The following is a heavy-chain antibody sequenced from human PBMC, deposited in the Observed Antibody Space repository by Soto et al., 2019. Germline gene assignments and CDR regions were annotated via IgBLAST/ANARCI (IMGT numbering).Heavy chain of an antibody. V-gene: IGHV4-59*12. CDR1: GGSISSYY. Sequence: SETLSLTCTVSGGSISSYYWSWIRQPPGKGLEWIGYIYYSGSTNYNPSLQSRVTISVDTSKNQFSLKLSSVTAADTAVYYCARSPTVTTETAFDIWGQGTMVTVSS. CDR2: IYYSGST. J-gene: IGHJ3*02. CDR3: ARSPTVTTETAFDI. D-gene: IGHD4-17*01.